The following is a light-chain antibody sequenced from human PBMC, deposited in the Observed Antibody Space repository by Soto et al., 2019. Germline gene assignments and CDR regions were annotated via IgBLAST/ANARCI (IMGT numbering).Light chain of an antibody. V-gene: IGLV2-23*02. Sequence: QSALTQPASVSGSPGQSITISCSGTGSDVGSYNLVSWYKHHPGKAPKLIIYRVTKRPSGVSNRFSGSKSGNTASLTISGXXXAXEADYYCCSFAGSPWVXXGGTQLTVL. J-gene: IGLJ3*02. CDR3: CSFAGSPWV. CDR2: RVT. CDR1: GSDVGSYNL.